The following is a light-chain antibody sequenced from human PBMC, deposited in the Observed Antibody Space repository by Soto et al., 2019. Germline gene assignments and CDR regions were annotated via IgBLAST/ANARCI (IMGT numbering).Light chain of an antibody. J-gene: IGLJ2*01. CDR1: SSDIGAYNF. CDR3: QAWDKTVV. CDR2: GVS. Sequence: QSALTQPPSASGSPGQSVSISCTGTSSDIGAYNFVSWYQQHPGKAPRLMIYGVSKRPSGVPDRFSGSKSGNTASLTVSGLQAEDEADYYCQAWDKTVVFGGGTKVTVL. V-gene: IGLV2-8*01.